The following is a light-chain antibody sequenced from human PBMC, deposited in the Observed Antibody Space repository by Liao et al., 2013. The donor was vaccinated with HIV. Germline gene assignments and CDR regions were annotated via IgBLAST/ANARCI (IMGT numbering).Light chain of an antibody. J-gene: IGLJ2*01. CDR1: NIGSKS. Sequence: SYELTQPPSVSVAPGKTATITCGGNNIGSKSVHWYQQKPGQAPILVMHYDSDRPSGIPERFSGSNSGNTATLTISRAEAGDEADYFCQVWDSSSDQQVFGGGTKLTVL. CDR2: YDS. V-gene: IGLV3-21*04. CDR3: QVWDSSSDQQV.